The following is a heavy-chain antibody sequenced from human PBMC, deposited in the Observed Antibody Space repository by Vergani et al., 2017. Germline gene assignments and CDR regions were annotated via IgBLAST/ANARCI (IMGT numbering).Heavy chain of an antibody. CDR1: GFTFIMHA. CDR3: AKVGRSEVAGTFGAFDI. V-gene: IGHV3-23*01. CDR2: LSASDRRT. J-gene: IGHJ3*02. Sequence: EVQLLESGGDLVQPGGSLRLSCAASGFTFIMHAMSWVRQAPGKGLEWVSTLSASDRRTHDADSVKGRFTISRDIYKNTLFLHMNSLRPEDTAVYYCAKVGRSEVAGTFGAFDIWGQGTMVTVSS. D-gene: IGHD6-19*01.